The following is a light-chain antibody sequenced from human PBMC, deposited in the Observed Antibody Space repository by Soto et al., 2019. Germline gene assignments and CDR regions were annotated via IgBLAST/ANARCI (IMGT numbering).Light chain of an antibody. V-gene: IGKV3-20*01. Sequence: EIVLTQSPGTLSLSPGERATLSCRASQSVSGSSLAWYQQKPGQAPRLVIYGAVSRTTGIPDRFSGGGSGTDFTRTISRLEPQDFAVYYCQQYGSSPLTFGGGTKVEI. CDR2: GAV. CDR1: QSVSGSS. CDR3: QQYGSSPLT. J-gene: IGKJ4*01.